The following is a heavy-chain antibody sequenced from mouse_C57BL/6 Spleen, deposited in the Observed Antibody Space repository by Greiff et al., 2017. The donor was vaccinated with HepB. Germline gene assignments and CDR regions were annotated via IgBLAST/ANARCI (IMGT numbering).Heavy chain of an antibody. J-gene: IGHJ2*01. CDR1: GYTFTSYW. V-gene: IGHV1-69*01. Sequence: VQLQQSGAELVMPGASVKLSCKASGYTFTSYWMHWVKQRPGQGLEWIGEIDPSDSYTNYNQKFKGKSTLTVDKSSSTAYMQLSSLTSEDSAVYYCARAGYYGSSYTYWGQGTTLTVSS. D-gene: IGHD1-1*01. CDR2: IDPSDSYT. CDR3: ARAGYYGSSYTY.